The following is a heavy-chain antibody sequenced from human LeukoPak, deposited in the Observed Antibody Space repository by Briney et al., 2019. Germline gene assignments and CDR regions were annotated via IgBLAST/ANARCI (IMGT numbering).Heavy chain of an antibody. CDR2: ISGSGGST. Sequence: GGSLRLSCAASGFTSSSYAMSWVRQAPGKGLEWVSAISGSGGSTYYADSVKGRFTISRDNSKNTLYLQMNSLRAEDTAVYYCAKDRYYYDSSGYYYLLDYWGQGTLVTVSS. V-gene: IGHV3-23*01. J-gene: IGHJ4*02. CDR1: GFTSSSYA. D-gene: IGHD3-22*01. CDR3: AKDRYYYDSSGYYYLLDY.